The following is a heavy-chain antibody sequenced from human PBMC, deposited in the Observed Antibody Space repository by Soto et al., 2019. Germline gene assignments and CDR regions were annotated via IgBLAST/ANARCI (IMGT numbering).Heavy chain of an antibody. CDR3: TKGGRGIDIFFDS. CDR1: GFTFSNYA. V-gene: IGHV3-23*01. D-gene: IGHD3-9*01. CDR2: ISGSDDRT. J-gene: IGHJ4*02. Sequence: EVQLLESGGGLEQPGGSLRLSCVASGFTFSNYAMNWIRQAPGKGLEWVSSISGSDDRTFFADSVKGRFTISRDNSKETVFLQMNNLGGEDTDLYYCTKGGRGIDIFFDSWGQGTLVSVSS.